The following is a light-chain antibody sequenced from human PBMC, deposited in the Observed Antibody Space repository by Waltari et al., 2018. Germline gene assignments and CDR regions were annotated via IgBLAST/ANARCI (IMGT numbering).Light chain of an antibody. CDR1: QSVSRT. V-gene: IGKV3-20*01. CDR3: QHYVRLPAT. Sequence: EIVLTQSPGTLSLSTGERDTLSCRASQSVSRTLAWYQQKPGQAPKLLIYGASIRATGIPDRFTGSGSGTDFSLTISSLEPEDFAIYFCQHYVRLPATFGQGTKVEIK. CDR2: GAS. J-gene: IGKJ1*01.